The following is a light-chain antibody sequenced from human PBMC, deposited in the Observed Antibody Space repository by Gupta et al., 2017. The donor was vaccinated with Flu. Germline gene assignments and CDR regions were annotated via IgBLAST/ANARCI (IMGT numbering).Light chain of an antibody. CDR1: QSVLYSANTKNN. Sequence: TVTTQSPDSLALSLAARATINCKSSQSVLYSANTKNNLAWYHQKPGQPPTRLIYWESTRDSGVPDRFSGSGSGRDFTLTISSLQAEDVAVYYCQQYYSTPHSFGEGTKLEIK. CDR3: QQYYSTPHS. CDR2: WES. V-gene: IGKV4-1*01. J-gene: IGKJ2*03.